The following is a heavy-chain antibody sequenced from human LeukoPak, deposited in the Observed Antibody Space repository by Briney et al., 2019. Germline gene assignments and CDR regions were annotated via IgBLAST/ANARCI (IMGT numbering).Heavy chain of an antibody. V-gene: IGHV3-30*18. J-gene: IGHJ6*02. CDR2: ISYDGSNK. CDR1: GFTFSSYG. CDR3: AKDTMVYYYYGMDV. Sequence: GGSLRLSCAASGFTFSSYGMHWVRQAPGKGLEWVAVISYDGSNKYYADSVKGRFTISTDNSKNTLYLQMNSLRAEDTAVYYCAKDTMVYYYYGMDVWGQGTTVTVS. D-gene: IGHD3-10*01.